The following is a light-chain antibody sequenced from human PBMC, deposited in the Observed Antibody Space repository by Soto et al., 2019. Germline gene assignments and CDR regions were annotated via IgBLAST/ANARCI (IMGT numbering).Light chain of an antibody. V-gene: IGKV3-20*01. J-gene: IGKJ5*01. CDR3: QQYGSSPPIT. CDR2: GAS. Sequence: ETVLTQSPGSLSLSPGERATLSCRASQSVAGSYLAWYHQRPGQAPRLLIYGASRRATGIPDRFSGSGSGTDFTLTISRLEPEDFAVYYCQQYGSSPPITFGQGTRLEIK. CDR1: QSVAGSY.